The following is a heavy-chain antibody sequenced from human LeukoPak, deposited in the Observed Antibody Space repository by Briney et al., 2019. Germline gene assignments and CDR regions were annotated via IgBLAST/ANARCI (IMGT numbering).Heavy chain of an antibody. D-gene: IGHD3-22*01. CDR1: GGSISSGGYS. V-gene: IGHV4-30-4*07. Sequence: SETLSLTCAVSGGSISSGGYSWSWIRQPPGKGLEWIGYIYYSGSTYYNPSLKSRVTISVDTSKNQFSLKLSSVTAADTAVYYCARVGNGYMDYWGQGTLVTVSS. CDR3: ARVGNGYMDY. J-gene: IGHJ4*02. CDR2: IYYSGST.